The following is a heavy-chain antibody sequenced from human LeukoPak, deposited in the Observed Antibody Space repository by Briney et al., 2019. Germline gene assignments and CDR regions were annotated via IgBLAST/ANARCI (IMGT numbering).Heavy chain of an antibody. D-gene: IGHD2-2*01. Sequence: PSETLSLTCAVYGGSFSGYYWSWIRQPPGKGLEWIGEINHSGSTNYNPSLKSRVTISVDTFKNQFSLKLSSVTAADTAVYYCARGSTVLGTWGQGTLVTVSS. CDR1: GGSFSGYY. CDR2: INHSGST. V-gene: IGHV4-34*01. J-gene: IGHJ5*02. CDR3: ARGSTVLGT.